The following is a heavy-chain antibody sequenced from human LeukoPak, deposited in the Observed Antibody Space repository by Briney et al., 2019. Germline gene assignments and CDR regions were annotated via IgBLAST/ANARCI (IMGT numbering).Heavy chain of an antibody. CDR3: TRDADTSGHYDIFDI. D-gene: IGHD6-19*01. Sequence: RRSRGLAWAMAAFTVGYFGIQWARQADARWLGWVAFMWSEGIREYYTGSVKGRFTVSRDTSKNTQYLEMSSLRAEDTAVYYCTRDADTSGHYDIFDIWGQGTMVTVSS. J-gene: IGHJ3*02. CDR2: MWSEGIRE. CDR1: AFTVGYFG. V-gene: IGHV3-33*01.